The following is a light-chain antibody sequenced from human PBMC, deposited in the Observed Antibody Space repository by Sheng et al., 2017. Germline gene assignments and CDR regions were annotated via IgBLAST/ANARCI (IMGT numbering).Light chain of an antibody. CDR2: GAS. CDR3: QQCYNSPYT. J-gene: IGKJ2*01. CDR1: QSVSSN. V-gene: IGKV3D-15*02. Sequence: EIVMTQSPATLSVSPGERATLSCRASQSVSSNLAWYQQKPGQAPRLLIYGASTRATGIPDRFSGSGSGTDFTLTVTRLEPEDFAVYYCQQCYNSPYTFGQGTKLEIK.